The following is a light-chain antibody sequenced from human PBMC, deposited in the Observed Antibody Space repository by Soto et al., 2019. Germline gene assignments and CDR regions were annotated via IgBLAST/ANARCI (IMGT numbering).Light chain of an antibody. CDR2: GAS. CDR1: QYVSSSY. CDR3: QQYGSSPWT. J-gene: IGKJ1*01. Sequence: EIVLTQSPGTLSLSPGERATLSCRASQYVSSSYLAWYQQKPDQAPRLLLYGASSRVTGIPDRFSGSGSGTDFTLTISRLDPEDFAMYYCQQYGSSPWTFGQGTKVEIK. V-gene: IGKV3-20*01.